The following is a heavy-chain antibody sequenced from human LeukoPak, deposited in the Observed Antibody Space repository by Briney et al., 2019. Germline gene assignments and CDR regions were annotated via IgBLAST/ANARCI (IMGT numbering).Heavy chain of an antibody. J-gene: IGHJ4*02. V-gene: IGHV4-34*01. CDR3: ARGPPYIVVVTPIGFFHY. D-gene: IGHD2-21*02. CDR1: GGSFSGYY. Sequence: PSETLSLTCAVYGGSFSGYYWRWIRQPPGKGLEWIGEINHSGSTNYNPSLKSRVTISVDTSKNQFSLKLSSETAADTAVYYCARGPPYIVVVTPIGFFHYWGQGTLVTVSS. CDR2: INHSGST.